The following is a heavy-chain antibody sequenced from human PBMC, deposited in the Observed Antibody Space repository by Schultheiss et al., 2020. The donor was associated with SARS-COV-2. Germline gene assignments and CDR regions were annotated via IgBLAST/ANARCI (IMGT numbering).Heavy chain of an antibody. CDR2: IYSGGST. Sequence: GGSLRLSCAASGFTVSSNYMSWVRQAPGKGLEWVSVIYSGGSTYYADSVKGRFTISRDNSKNTLYLQMNSLRAEDTAVYYCARGGYCSSTSCYPYWGQGTLVTVSS. J-gene: IGHJ4*02. CDR3: ARGGYCSSTSCYPY. V-gene: IGHV3-53*01. CDR1: GFTVSSNY. D-gene: IGHD2-2*01.